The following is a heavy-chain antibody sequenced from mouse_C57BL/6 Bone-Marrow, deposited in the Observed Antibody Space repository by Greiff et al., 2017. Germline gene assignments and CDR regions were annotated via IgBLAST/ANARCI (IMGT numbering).Heavy chain of an antibody. CDR1: GYTFTSYW. CDR2: IYPGSGST. CDR3: AKGGNYGSSLFDY. Sequence: QVQLQQPGAELVKPGASVKMSCKASGYTFTSYWITWVKQRPGQGLEWIGDIYPGSGSTNYNEKFKSKVTLTVDTSSSTAYMQLSSLTSEDSAVYYCAKGGNYGSSLFDYWGQGTTLTVSS. D-gene: IGHD1-1*01. V-gene: IGHV1-55*01. J-gene: IGHJ2*01.